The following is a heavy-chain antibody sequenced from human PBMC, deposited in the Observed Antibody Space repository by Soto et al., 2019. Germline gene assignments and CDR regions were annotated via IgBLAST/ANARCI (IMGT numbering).Heavy chain of an antibody. CDR1: GGSISSSSW. D-gene: IGHD1-7*01. CDR3: TTSHAGELNN. Sequence: QVPLQESGPGLVKPSGTLSLTCAVSGGSISSSSWWTWVRQSPGKGLEWIGEIFESGATNYNPSLKSRLTMSVDKSKNQFSLHLSSLTAADTAVYFCTTSHAGELNNWGQGTLVTVSS. CDR2: IFESGAT. J-gene: IGHJ4*02. V-gene: IGHV4-4*02.